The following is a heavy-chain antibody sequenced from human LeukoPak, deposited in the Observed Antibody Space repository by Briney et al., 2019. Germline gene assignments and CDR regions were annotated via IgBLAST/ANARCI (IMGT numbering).Heavy chain of an antibody. Sequence: SETLSLTCTVSGGSISSYYWSWIRQPPGKGLEWIGYIYYSGSTNYNPSLKSRVIISVDTSKKQFSLKLSSVTAADTAVYYCARASGGLLSQGFDYWGQGTLVTVSS. CDR3: ARASGGLLSQGFDY. D-gene: IGHD3-10*01. J-gene: IGHJ4*02. CDR2: IYYSGST. V-gene: IGHV4-59*01. CDR1: GGSISSYY.